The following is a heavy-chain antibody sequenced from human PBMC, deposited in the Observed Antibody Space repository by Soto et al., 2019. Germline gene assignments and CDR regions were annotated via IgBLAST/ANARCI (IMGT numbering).Heavy chain of an antibody. CDR2: ISWNSASI. J-gene: IGHJ4*02. D-gene: IGHD2-8*02. V-gene: IGHV3-9*01. CDR1: GFTFDDFA. Sequence: EVQLVESGGGLVKPGGSLTLSCTASGFTFDDFAMHWVRQPPGKGLEWVSGISWNSASIVYADSVKGRFTISRDNAKNSLYLQLDSLGVEDTAFYYCAKGPGLVASSGSPDSWGQGTLVSVSS. CDR3: AKGPGLVASSGSPDS.